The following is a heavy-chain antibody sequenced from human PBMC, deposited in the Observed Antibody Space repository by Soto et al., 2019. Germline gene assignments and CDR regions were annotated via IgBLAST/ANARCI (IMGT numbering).Heavy chain of an antibody. J-gene: IGHJ4*02. CDR1: GGTFSSYA. D-gene: IGHD1-26*01. CDR3: ARGASSGSYSSLFDY. V-gene: IGHV1-69*13. Sequence: SSVKVSCKASGGTFSSYAISWVRQAPGQGLEWMGGIIPIFGTANYAQKFQGRVTITADESTSTAYMELSSLRSEDTAVYYCARGASSGSYSSLFDYWGQGTLVTVSS. CDR2: IIPIFGTA.